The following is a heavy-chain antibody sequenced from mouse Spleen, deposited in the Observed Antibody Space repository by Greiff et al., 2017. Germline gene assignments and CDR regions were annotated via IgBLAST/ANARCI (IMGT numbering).Heavy chain of an antibody. CDR1: GYTFTSYW. V-gene: IGHV1-61*01. CDR2: IYPSNSET. Sequence: QVQLQQPGAELVRPGSSVKLSCKASGYTFTSYWMDWVKQRPGQGLEWIGNIYPSNSETHYNQKFKDKATLTVDKSSSTAYMQLSSLTSEDSAVYYCARSRQLGLREVYYAMDYWGQGTSVTVSS. J-gene: IGHJ4*01. CDR3: ARSRQLGLREVYYAMDY. D-gene: IGHD3-2*01.